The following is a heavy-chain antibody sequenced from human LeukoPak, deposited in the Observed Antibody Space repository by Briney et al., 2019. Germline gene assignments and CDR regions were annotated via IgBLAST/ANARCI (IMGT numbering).Heavy chain of an antibody. CDR3: AKNASGHYYFDY. CDR2: IRDSGGSP. V-gene: IGHV3-23*01. J-gene: IGHJ4*02. CDR1: KFNFHNYG. D-gene: IGHD3-10*01. Sequence: GGSLRLSCTTPKFNFHNYGLTWVRQAPGKELEWVSAIRDSGGSPYYADSVKGRFTISRDNSKNTLYLQMNSLRAEDTAVYYCAKNASGHYYFDYWGQGTLVTVSS.